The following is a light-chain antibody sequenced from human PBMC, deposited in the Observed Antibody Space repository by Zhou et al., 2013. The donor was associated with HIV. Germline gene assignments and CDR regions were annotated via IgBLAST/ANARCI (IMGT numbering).Light chain of an antibody. CDR2: RAS. CDR1: QTISTW. CDR3: QQYDSYSGT. J-gene: IGKJ1*01. V-gene: IGKV1-5*03. Sequence: DIQMTQSPSTLSASVGDRVTITCRASQTISTWLAWYQQKPGKAPKLLLYRASSLESGVPSRFSGSGSGTEFALTISSLQPDDFATYYCQQYDSYSGTFGQGTKVEFK.